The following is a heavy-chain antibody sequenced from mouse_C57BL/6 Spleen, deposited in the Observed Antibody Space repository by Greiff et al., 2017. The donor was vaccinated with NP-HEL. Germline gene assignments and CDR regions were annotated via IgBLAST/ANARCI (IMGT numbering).Heavy chain of an antibody. CDR2: IDPEDGET. CDR3: ATVYYGSSFYWYCDV. Sequence: EVQLQQSGAELVKPGASVKLSCTASGFNIKDYYMHWVKQRTEQGLEWIGRIDPEDGETKYAPKFQGKATITADTSSNTAYLQLSSLTSEDPAVYYFATVYYGSSFYWYCDVWGTGTTVTVSS. J-gene: IGHJ1*03. V-gene: IGHV14-2*01. CDR1: GFNIKDYY. D-gene: IGHD1-1*01.